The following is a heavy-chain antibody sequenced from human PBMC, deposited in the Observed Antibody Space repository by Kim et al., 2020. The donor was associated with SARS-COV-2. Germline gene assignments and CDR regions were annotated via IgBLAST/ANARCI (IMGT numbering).Heavy chain of an antibody. J-gene: IGHJ6*02. CDR1: GYTFTSYA. CDR3: ARDRYSSGWQPYYYYGMDV. V-gene: IGHV7-4-1*02. D-gene: IGHD6-19*01. CDR2: INTNTGNP. Sequence: ASVKVSCKASGYTFTSYAMNWVRQAPGQGLEWMGWINTNTGNPTYAQGFTGRFVFSLDTSVSTAYLQISSLKAEDTAVYYCARDRYSSGWQPYYYYGMDVWGQGTTVTVSS.